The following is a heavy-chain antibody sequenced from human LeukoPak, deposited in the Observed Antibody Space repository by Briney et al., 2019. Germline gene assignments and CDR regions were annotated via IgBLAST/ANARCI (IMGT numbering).Heavy chain of an antibody. Sequence: SETLSLTCIVSGGSFSSGGHYWGWIRQPPGKGLEWIGSIYYSGSTYYNPSLNNRVTIFIDMSKNQFSLRLNSVTATDTAVYYCARLVCGGGSCPAEFDYWGQGTLVTVSS. J-gene: IGHJ4*02. CDR3: ARLVCGGGSCPAEFDY. CDR1: GGSFSSGGHY. D-gene: IGHD2-15*01. V-gene: IGHV4-39*01. CDR2: IYYSGST.